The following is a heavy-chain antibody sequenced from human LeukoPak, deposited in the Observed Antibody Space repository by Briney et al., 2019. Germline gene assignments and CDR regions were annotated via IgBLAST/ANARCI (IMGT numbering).Heavy chain of an antibody. J-gene: IGHJ5*02. V-gene: IGHV4-34*01. Sequence: SETLSLTCAVYGGSFSGYYWNWIRQPPGKGLEWIGEINHSGSSNYNPSLKSRIITSVDTSKNQFSLKLSSVTAADTAIYYCARGDFWSGFRRGWFDPWGQGTLGTVSS. CDR2: INHSGSS. CDR3: ARGDFWSGFRRGWFDP. CDR1: GGSFSGYY. D-gene: IGHD3-3*01.